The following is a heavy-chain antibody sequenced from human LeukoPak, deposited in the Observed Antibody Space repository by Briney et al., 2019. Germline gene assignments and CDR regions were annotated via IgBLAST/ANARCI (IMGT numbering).Heavy chain of an antibody. J-gene: IGHJ1*01. V-gene: IGHV4-39*07. Sequence: PSETLSLTCTVSGGSISSSSYYWGWIRQPPGKGLEWIGSIYYSGSTYYNPSLKSRVTISVDTSKNQFSLKLSSVTAADTAVYYCARGPRRSVGATTAEYFQHWGQGTLVTVSS. D-gene: IGHD1-26*01. CDR3: ARGPRRSVGATTAEYFQH. CDR1: GGSISSSSYY. CDR2: IYYSGST.